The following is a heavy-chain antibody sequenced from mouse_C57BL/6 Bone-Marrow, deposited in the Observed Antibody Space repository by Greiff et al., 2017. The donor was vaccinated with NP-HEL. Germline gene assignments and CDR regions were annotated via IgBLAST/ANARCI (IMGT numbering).Heavy chain of an antibody. CDR1: GYTFTSYG. V-gene: IGHV1-81*01. D-gene: IGHD2-2*01. J-gene: IGHJ3*01. CDR3: ARYGYDWFAY. Sequence: QVQLQQSGAELARPGASVKLSCKASGYTFTSYGISWVKQRTGQGLEWIGEIYPRSGNNYYNEKFKGKATLTADKSSSTAYMELRSLTSEDSAVYFCARYGYDWFAYWGQGTLVTVSA. CDR2: IYPRSGNN.